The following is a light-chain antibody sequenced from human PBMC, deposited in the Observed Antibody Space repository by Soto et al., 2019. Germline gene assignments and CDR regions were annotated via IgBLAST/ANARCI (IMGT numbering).Light chain of an antibody. CDR3: TAWDDSLNGVV. CDR2: SNN. CDR1: SSNIGSNT. J-gene: IGLJ2*01. V-gene: IGLV1-44*01. Sequence: QAVVTQPPSASGTPGQRVTISCSGSSSNIGSNTVNWYQHLPETAPKFLIYSNNQRPSGVPDRFSGSKSGTSASLAISGLQSEDEADYYCTAWDDSLNGVVFGGGTKLTVL.